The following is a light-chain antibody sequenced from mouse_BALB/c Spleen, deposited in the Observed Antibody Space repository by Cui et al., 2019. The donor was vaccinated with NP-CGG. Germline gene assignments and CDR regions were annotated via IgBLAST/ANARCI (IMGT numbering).Light chain of an antibody. CDR3: ALWYSNHWV. Sequence: QAVVTQESALTTSPGETVTLTCRSSTGAFTTSNYANLVQEKPDHLFTGLIGGTNNRAPGVPARFSGSLIGDKAALTITGAQTEDEAIYFCALWYSNHWVFGGGTKLTVL. J-gene: IGLJ1*01. CDR1: TGAFTTSNY. CDR2: GTN. V-gene: IGLV1*01.